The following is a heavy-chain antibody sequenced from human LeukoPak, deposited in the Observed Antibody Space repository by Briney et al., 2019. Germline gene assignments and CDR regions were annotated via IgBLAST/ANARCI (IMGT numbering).Heavy chain of an antibody. J-gene: IGHJ5*02. CDR2: MNPNSGNT. V-gene: IGHV1-8*01. D-gene: IGHD6-19*01. CDR1: GYTCTSYD. Sequence: GASVKVSCKASGYTCTSYDINWVRQATGQGLEWMGWMNPNSGNTGYAQKFQGRVTMTRNTSISTAYMELSSLRSEDTAVYYCAREGQSVAGDNWFDPWGQGTLVTVSS. CDR3: AREGQSVAGDNWFDP.